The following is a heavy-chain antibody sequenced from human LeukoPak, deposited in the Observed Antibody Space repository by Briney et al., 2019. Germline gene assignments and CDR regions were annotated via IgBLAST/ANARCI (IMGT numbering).Heavy chain of an antibody. V-gene: IGHV4-34*01. J-gene: IGHJ6*03. D-gene: IGHD5-18*01. CDR3: ARVGYSYSINDWSRTGLGAYPTKYYYYMDV. CDR1: AGSFTDFC. CDR2: INHSVGT. Sequence: SQTLSLTCAVDAGSFTDFCRGWVRHPAGRGLEWMGEINHSVGTNHNTSLMSGIILSVDTFNNQFSLKVSSVTAAGTAVYYCARVGYSYSINDWSRTGLGAYPTKYYYYMDVWGKGTTVTVSS.